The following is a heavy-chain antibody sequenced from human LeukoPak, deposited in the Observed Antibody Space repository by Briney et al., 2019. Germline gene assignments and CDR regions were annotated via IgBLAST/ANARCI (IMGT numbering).Heavy chain of an antibody. J-gene: IGHJ4*02. Sequence: GESLRISCKGSGCSFTSYWIGWVRQMPGKGLEWMGIIYPGDSDTRYSPSFQGQVTISADKSISTAYLQWSSLKASDTAMYYCARSRDYDILTEWGQGTLVTVSS. V-gene: IGHV5-51*01. CDR2: IYPGDSDT. CDR1: GCSFTSYW. D-gene: IGHD3-9*01. CDR3: ARSRDYDILTE.